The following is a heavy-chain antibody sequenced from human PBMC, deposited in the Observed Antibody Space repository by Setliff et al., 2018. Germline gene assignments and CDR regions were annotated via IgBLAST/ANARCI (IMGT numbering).Heavy chain of an antibody. Sequence: ASVKVSCKASGYTFTNYGISWVRQAPGQGLEWMGWISAYTGNTYSAQKFQGRLTMTTDTSTTTAYMELRSLRSDDTAVYYCSRLVRYCTRTSCQRASGDDYWGQGALVTVSS. CDR2: ISAYTGNT. D-gene: IGHD2-2*01. V-gene: IGHV1-18*01. J-gene: IGHJ4*02. CDR3: SRLVRYCTRTSCQRASGDDY. CDR1: GYTFTNYG.